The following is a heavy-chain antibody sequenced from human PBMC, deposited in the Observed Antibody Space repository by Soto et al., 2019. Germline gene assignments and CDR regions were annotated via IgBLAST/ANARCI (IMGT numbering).Heavy chain of an antibody. D-gene: IGHD1-26*01. J-gene: IGHJ4*02. V-gene: IGHV3-30*02. CDR1: GFTFSTYG. CDR3: ARDGVGATTFFGYFDY. Sequence: GGSLRLSCAASGFTFSTYGMHWVRQVPGKGLEWVAITRHDGSNTYYADSVRGRFTISRDNSKKTLYLQMDSLRAEDTAVYYCARDGVGATTFFGYFDYWGQGTLVTVSS. CDR2: TRHDGSNT.